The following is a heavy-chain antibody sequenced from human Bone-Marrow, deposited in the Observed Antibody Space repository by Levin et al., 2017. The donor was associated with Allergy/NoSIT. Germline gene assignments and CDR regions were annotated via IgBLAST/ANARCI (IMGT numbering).Heavy chain of an antibody. V-gene: IGHV1-2*02. Sequence: GASVKVSCKASGYTFTGYYMHWVRQAPGQGLEWMGWINPNSGGTNYAQKFQGRVTMTRDTSISTAYMELSRLRSDDTAVYYCARVARRTDQRHYSSSSRTVYYFDYWGQGTLVTVSS. CDR1: GYTFTGYY. D-gene: IGHD6-6*01. CDR2: INPNSGGT. CDR3: ARVARRTDQRHYSSSSRTVYYFDY. J-gene: IGHJ4*02.